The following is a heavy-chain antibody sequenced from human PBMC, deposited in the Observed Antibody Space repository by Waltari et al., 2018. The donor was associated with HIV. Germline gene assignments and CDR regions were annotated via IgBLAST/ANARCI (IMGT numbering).Heavy chain of an antibody. J-gene: IGHJ4*02. CDR1: EFTFNNYW. CDR2: IKQDESEK. CDR3: AREALYDSSGYYFDY. Sequence: EVQLVESGGGLVQPGGSLRLSCAASEFTFNNYWMTWVCQAPGKGLEWVANIKQDESEKYYVDSVKGRFTISRDNAKNSLFLQMNSLRAEDTAVYYCAREALYDSSGYYFDYWGQGTLVTVSS. V-gene: IGHV3-7*01. D-gene: IGHD3-22*01.